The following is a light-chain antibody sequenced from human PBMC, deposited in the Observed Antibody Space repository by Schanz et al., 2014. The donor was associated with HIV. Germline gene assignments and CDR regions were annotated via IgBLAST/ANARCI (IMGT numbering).Light chain of an antibody. V-gene: IGLV2-14*03. J-gene: IGLJ2*01. CDR2: GVF. Sequence: QSALTQPASVSGSPGQSITVSCTGSNNDIGSYTYVAWYQQYPGKAPKLVVYGVFDRPSGVSNRFSGSKSGNTASLTISGLQAEDEADYYCCSYTSSSTLVFGGGTKLTVL. CDR1: NNDIGSYTY. CDR3: CSYTSSSTLV.